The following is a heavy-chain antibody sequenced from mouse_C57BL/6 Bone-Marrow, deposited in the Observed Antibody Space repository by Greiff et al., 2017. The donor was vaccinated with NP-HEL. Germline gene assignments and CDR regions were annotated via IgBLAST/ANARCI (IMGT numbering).Heavy chain of an antibody. CDR2: IYPGDGDT. Sequence: QVQLQQSGPELVKPGASVKISCKASGYAFSSSWMNWVKQRPGKGLEWIGRIYPGDGDTNYNGKFKGKATLTADKSSSTAYMQLSSLTSEDSAVYFCGRNYGNYLDYWGQGTTLTVSS. D-gene: IGHD2-1*01. V-gene: IGHV1-82*01. CDR3: GRNYGNYLDY. CDR1: GYAFSSSW. J-gene: IGHJ2*01.